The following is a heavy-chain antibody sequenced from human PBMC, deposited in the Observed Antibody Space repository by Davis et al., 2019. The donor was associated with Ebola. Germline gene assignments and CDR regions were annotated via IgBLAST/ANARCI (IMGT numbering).Heavy chain of an antibody. V-gene: IGHV1-18*01. Sequence: ASVKVSCKASGYTFTSYGISWVRQAPGQGLEWMGWISAYNGNTNYAQKLQGRVTMTTDTSTSTAYMELRSLRSDDTAVYYCARDLRYDYGDYALDYWGQGTLVTVSS. D-gene: IGHD4-17*01. J-gene: IGHJ4*02. CDR1: GYTFTSYG. CDR2: ISAYNGNT. CDR3: ARDLRYDYGDYALDY.